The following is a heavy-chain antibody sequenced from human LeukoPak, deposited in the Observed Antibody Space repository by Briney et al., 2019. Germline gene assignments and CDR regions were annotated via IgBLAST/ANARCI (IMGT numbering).Heavy chain of an antibody. CDR2: IYHSGST. CDR3: ARGNSGSYAYDY. J-gene: IGHJ4*02. Sequence: PSETLSLTCTVSGYSISSGYYWGWIRQPPGKGLEWIGSIYHSGSTYYNPSLKSRVTISVDTSKNQFSLKLSSVTAADTAVYYCARGNSGSYAYDYWGQGTLVTVSS. CDR1: GYSISSGYY. D-gene: IGHD1-26*01. V-gene: IGHV4-38-2*02.